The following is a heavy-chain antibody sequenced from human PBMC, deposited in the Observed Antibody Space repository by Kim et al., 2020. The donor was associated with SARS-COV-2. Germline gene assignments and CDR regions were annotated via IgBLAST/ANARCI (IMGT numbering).Heavy chain of an antibody. V-gene: IGHV5-51*01. CDR3: ARIHCSGGSCYEDYFDY. CDR1: GYSFTSYW. D-gene: IGHD2-15*01. CDR2: IYPGDSDT. Sequence: GESLKISCKGSGYSFTSYWIGWVRQMPGKGLEWMGIIYPGDSDTRYSPSFQGQVSISADKSISTAYLQWSSLKASDTAMYYCARIHCSGGSCYEDYFDYWGQGTLVTVSS. J-gene: IGHJ4*02.